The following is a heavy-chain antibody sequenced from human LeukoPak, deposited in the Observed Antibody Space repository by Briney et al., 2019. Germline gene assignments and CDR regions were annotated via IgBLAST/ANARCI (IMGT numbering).Heavy chain of an antibody. J-gene: IGHJ4*02. D-gene: IGHD1-26*01. V-gene: IGHV1-2*06. CDR2: INPNSGGT. Sequence: GASVKVSCKVSGYTFTGYYMHWVRQAPGQGLEWMGRINPNSGGTNYAQKFQGRVTMTRDTSISTAYMELSRLRSDDTAVYYCARVDSGSYFFPPLVDYWGQGTLVTVSS. CDR1: GYTFTGYY. CDR3: ARVDSGSYFFPPLVDY.